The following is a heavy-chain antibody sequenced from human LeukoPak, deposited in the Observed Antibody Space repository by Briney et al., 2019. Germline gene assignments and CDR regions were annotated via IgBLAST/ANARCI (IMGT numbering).Heavy chain of an antibody. CDR2: ISWDGGST. Sequence: GGSLRLSCAASGFTFDDYAMHWVRQAPGKGLEWVSLISWDGGSTYYADSVKGRFTISRYNSKNSLYLQMNSLRAEDTALYYCAKDIRGGAAAGIDYWGQGTLVTVSS. CDR1: GFTFDDYA. V-gene: IGHV3-43D*03. J-gene: IGHJ4*02. CDR3: AKDIRGGAAAGIDY. D-gene: IGHD6-13*01.